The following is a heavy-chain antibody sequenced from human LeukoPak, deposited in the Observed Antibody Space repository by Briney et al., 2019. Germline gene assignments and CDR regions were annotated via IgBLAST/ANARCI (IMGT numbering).Heavy chain of an antibody. Sequence: GGPLRLSCAASGFTFSSYAMHGVRRAPGKGREGVAVISYDGSNKYYADSVKGRFTISRDNSKNTLYLQMNSLRAEDTAVYYCARMLGTTVMVAYDYWGQGTLVTVSS. CDR3: ARMLGTTVMVAYDY. V-gene: IGHV3-30*04. CDR1: GFTFSSYA. J-gene: IGHJ4*02. D-gene: IGHD4-11*01. CDR2: ISYDGSNK.